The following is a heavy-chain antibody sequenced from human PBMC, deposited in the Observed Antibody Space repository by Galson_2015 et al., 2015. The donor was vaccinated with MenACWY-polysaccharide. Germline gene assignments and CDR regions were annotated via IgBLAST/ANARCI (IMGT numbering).Heavy chain of an antibody. J-gene: IGHJ4*02. CDR1: GYTFTRYG. Sequence: SVKVSCKASGYTFTRYGISWVRQAPGQGLEWMGWIAAYNGKTNYAQKLQGRVTMTTDTSTSTAYMVLRSLRSDDTAMYYCARDWNYVFDYWGQGTPVTVSP. CDR2: IAAYNGKT. CDR3: ARDWNYVFDY. V-gene: IGHV1-18*01. D-gene: IGHD1-7*01.